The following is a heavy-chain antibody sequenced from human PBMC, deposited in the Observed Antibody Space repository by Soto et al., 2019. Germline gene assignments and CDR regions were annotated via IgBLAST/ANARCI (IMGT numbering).Heavy chain of an antibody. D-gene: IGHD3-10*02. J-gene: IGHJ6*02. CDR2: INPKSGDT. CDR1: GYTFTAYH. V-gene: IGHV1-2*02. CDR3: ARNMDYYYGRGSGNGHGV. Sequence: QVRLVQSGAEVKEPGDSVRVSCEASGYTFTAYHIHWVRQAPGQGLEWMGWINPKSGDTGYAQDFQGRVSMTGDMSISTVYMELSRLTSDDTAIYYCARNMDYYYGRGSGNGHGVWGQGTTVTVFS.